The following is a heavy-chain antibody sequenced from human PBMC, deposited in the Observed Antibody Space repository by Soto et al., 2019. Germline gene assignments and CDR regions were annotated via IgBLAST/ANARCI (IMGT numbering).Heavy chain of an antibody. CDR3: ARALALGRGYYYWWFDP. CDR2: IIPIFGTA. CDR1: GGTFSSYA. J-gene: IGHJ5*02. Sequence: GASVKVSCKASGGTFSSYAISWVRQAPGQGLEWMGGIIPIFGTANYAQKFQGRVTITADESTSTAYMELSSLRSEDTAVYYCARALALGRGYYYWWFDPWGQGTLVTVYS. D-gene: IGHD3-22*01. V-gene: IGHV1-69*13.